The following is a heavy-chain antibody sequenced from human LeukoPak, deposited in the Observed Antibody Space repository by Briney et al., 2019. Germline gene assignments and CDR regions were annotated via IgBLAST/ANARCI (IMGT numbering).Heavy chain of an antibody. D-gene: IGHD5-12*01. CDR1: GYSFTSYW. J-gene: IGHJ5*02. CDR3: ARRRGYSGYEEAFDP. Sequence: GESLKISCKGSGYSFTSYWNGWVRQMPGKGLEWMGIIYPGDSDTRYSPSFQGQVTISADKSISTAYLQWSSLKASDTAMYYCARRRGYSGYEEAFDPWGQGTLVTVSS. V-gene: IGHV5-51*01. CDR2: IYPGDSDT.